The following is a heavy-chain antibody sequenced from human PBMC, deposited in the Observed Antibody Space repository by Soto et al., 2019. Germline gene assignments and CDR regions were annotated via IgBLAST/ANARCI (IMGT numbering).Heavy chain of an antibody. CDR3: ARGSSSWYVNWFDP. J-gene: IGHJ5*02. Sequence: GGSLRLSCAASGFTFSSYSMNWVRQAPGKGLEWVSYISSSSSTIYYADSVKGRFTISRDNAKNSLYLQMNSLRDEDTAVYYCARGSSSWYVNWFDPWGQGTLVTVSS. CDR1: GFTFSSYS. D-gene: IGHD6-13*01. CDR2: ISSSSSTI. V-gene: IGHV3-48*02.